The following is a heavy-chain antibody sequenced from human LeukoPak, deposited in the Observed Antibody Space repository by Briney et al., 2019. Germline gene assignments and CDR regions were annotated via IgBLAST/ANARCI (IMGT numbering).Heavy chain of an antibody. D-gene: IGHD2-8*01. J-gene: IGHJ4*02. CDR2: IYPGDSDT. CDR1: GYSFTSYW. CDR3: ARQHNGGSHQNYFDY. V-gene: IGHV5-51*01. Sequence: GESLKISCKGSGYSFTSYWIGWLRQMPGKGLEWMGIIYPGDSDTRYSPSFQGQVTISADKSISTAYLQWSSLKASDTAMYYCARQHNGGSHQNYFDYWGQGTLVTVSS.